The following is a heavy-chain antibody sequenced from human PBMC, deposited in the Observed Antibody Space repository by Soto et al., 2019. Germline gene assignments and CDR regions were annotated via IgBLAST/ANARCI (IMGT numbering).Heavy chain of an antibody. CDR1: GYTFTSYA. Sequence: QVQLVQSGAEVKKPGASVKVSCKASGYTFTSYAMHWVRQAPGQRLEWMGWINAGNGNTKYSQKFQGRVTITRDTSASTAYMELSSLRAEDTAVYYCARGVRSGHSAYWGQGTLVTVSS. V-gene: IGHV1-3*01. CDR2: INAGNGNT. CDR3: ARGVRSGHSAY. J-gene: IGHJ4*02. D-gene: IGHD1-26*01.